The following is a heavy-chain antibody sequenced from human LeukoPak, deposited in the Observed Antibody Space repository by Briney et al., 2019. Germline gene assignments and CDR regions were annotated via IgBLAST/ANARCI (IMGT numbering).Heavy chain of an antibody. CDR1: GGSINSYY. J-gene: IGHJ3*01. CDR3: ARTTWGYAFDL. V-gene: IGHV4-59*01. CDR2: IYYSGST. Sequence: SETLSLTCTVSGGSINSYYWTWIRQPPGKGLEWIGYIYYSGSTNYNPSLKRRVAISLDTSKIQFSLTLTSVTAADTALYYCARTTWGYAFDLWGQGTMVTVSS. D-gene: IGHD3-16*01.